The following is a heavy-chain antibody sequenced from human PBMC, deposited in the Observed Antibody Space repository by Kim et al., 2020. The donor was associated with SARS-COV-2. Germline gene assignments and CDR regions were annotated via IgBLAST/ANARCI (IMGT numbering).Heavy chain of an antibody. CDR1: GGSFSGYY. CDR3: ARSITMVRGVIWFDP. Sequence: SETLSLTCAVYGGSFSGYYWSWIRQPPGKGLEWIGEINHSGSTNYNPSLKSRVTISVDTSKNQFSLKLSSVTAADTAVYYCARSITMVRGVIWFDPWGQGTLVTASS. V-gene: IGHV4-34*01. J-gene: IGHJ5*02. D-gene: IGHD3-10*01. CDR2: INHSGST.